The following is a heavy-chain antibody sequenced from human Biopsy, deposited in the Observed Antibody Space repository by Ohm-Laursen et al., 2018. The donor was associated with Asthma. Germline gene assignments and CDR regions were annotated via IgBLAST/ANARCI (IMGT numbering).Heavy chain of an antibody. D-gene: IGHD3-16*02. J-gene: IGHJ4*02. Sequence: GSLRLSCAASGFTFSSSAMSWIRQAPGKGLEWVSYISWSSSYTNYADSVKGRFTISRDNAKNSLFLQMNSLRAEDTAVYYCARGGSRDLWGTYRYPWDYWGQGTLVTVSS. CDR1: GFTFSSSA. CDR2: ISWSSSYT. CDR3: ARGGSRDLWGTYRYPWDY. V-gene: IGHV3-11*06.